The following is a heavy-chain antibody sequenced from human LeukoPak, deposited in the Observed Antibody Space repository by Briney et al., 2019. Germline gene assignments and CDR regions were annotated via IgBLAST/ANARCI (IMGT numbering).Heavy chain of an antibody. CDR2: INTNTVNP. J-gene: IGHJ4*02. V-gene: IGHV7-4-1*02. Sequence: ASVKVSCKASGYTFTSYAMNWVRQAPGQGLEWMGWINTNTVNPTYAQGFTGRFVFSLDTSVSTAYLQISSLKAEDTAVYYCAREGADQGIAAAIDYWGQGTLVTVSS. CDR3: AREGADQGIAAAIDY. CDR1: GYTFTSYA. D-gene: IGHD6-13*01.